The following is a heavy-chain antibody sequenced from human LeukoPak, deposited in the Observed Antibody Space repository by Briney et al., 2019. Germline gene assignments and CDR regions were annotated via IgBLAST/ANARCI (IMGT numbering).Heavy chain of an antibody. D-gene: IGHD1-26*01. CDR1: GYSFTSYW. CDR2: IYPGDSDT. Sequence: GESLKISCKGSGYSFTSYWIGWVRQMPGKGLEWMGIIYPGDSDTRYSPSFQGQVTISADKSISTAYLQCSSLKATDTAMYYCARGGIVEDSTTSFFDYWGQGTLVTVS. CDR3: ARGGIVEDSTTSFFDY. V-gene: IGHV5-51*01. J-gene: IGHJ4*02.